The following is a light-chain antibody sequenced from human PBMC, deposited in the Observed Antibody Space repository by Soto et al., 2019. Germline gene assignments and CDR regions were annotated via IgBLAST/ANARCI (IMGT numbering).Light chain of an antibody. J-gene: IGLJ3*02. CDR2: ANN. Sequence: QSVLTQPPSVSGAPGQGITISCTGTRSNLGAGYDVHWYQQLPGAAPKLLIYANNKRPSGVLDRFSGSKSGTSASLAITGLQAEDEAYYYCQSYDNSLSGAWVFGGGTKLTVL. CDR3: QSYDNSLSGAWV. V-gene: IGLV1-40*01. CDR1: RSNLGAGYD.